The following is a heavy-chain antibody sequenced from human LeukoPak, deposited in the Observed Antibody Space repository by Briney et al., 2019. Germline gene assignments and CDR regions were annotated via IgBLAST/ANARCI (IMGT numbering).Heavy chain of an antibody. J-gene: IGHJ4*02. CDR3: ARGSHFTDY. Sequence: SQTLSLTCTVSGGSISSGSYYWSWSRQPGGKGLEWIGRSYTSGSTNYNPSRKSRVTISVETSKNQCSLKLSSVTAADTAVYSCARGSHFTDYWGQGTLVTVSS. CDR1: GGSISSGSYY. CDR2: SYTSGST. V-gene: IGHV4-61*02. D-gene: IGHD3-3*02.